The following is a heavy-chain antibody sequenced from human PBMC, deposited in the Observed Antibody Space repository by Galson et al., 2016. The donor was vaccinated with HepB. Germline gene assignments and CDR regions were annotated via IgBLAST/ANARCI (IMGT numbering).Heavy chain of an antibody. V-gene: IGHV1-69*13. CDR2: IIPIFRPA. CDR3: AVEGTILRQYYFDY. D-gene: IGHD1-26*01. J-gene: IGHJ4*02. Sequence: SVKVSCKASGGTFSSFAISWVRQAPGQGLEWMGGIIPIFRPAHYAQKFQGRVTITADESTSTAYMELSSLRSEGTAVYYCAVEGTILRQYYFDYWGQGTLVTVSS. CDR1: GGTFSSFA.